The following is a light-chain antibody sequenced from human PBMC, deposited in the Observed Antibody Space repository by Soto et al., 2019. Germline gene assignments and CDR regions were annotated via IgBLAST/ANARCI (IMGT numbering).Light chain of an antibody. V-gene: IGLV2-8*01. J-gene: IGLJ3*02. CDR3: SSYAASNNLV. CDR2: EVT. Sequence: QSVLTQPPSASGSPGQSVAISCTGTSSDVGGYDYVSWYQQHPGKAPKLIIYEVTKRPSGVPDRFSGSKSGNTASLTVSGLQAEDEADYYCSSYAASNNLVFGGGTKL. CDR1: SSDVGGYDY.